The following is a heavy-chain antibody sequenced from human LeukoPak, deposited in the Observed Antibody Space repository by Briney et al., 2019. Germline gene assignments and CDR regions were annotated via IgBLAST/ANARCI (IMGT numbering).Heavy chain of an antibody. D-gene: IGHD4-11*01. CDR2: IYYSGST. CDR3: ARDYSNYIIDY. J-gene: IGHJ4*02. V-gene: IGHV4-59*01. CDR1: GGSISTYY. Sequence: SETLSLTCTVSGGSISTYYWSWIRQPPGKGLEWIGYIYYSGSTNYNPSLKSRVTISVDTSKNQFSLNLSSVTAADTAVYYCARDYSNYIIDYWGQAIMVTVSS.